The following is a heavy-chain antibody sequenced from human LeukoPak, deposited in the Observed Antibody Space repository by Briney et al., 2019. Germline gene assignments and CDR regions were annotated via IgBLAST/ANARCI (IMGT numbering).Heavy chain of an antibody. V-gene: IGHV3-30-3*01. J-gene: IGHJ4*02. CDR3: ARFPRRKIYTAMVGGELDY. CDR1: GFTFSSYA. CDR2: ISYDGSNK. D-gene: IGHD5-18*01. Sequence: GGSLRLSCAASGFTFSSYAMHWVRQAPGKGLEWVAVISYDGSNKYYADSVKGRLTISRDNSKNTLYLQMNSLRAEDTAVYYCARFPRRKIYTAMVGGELDYWGQGTLVTVSS.